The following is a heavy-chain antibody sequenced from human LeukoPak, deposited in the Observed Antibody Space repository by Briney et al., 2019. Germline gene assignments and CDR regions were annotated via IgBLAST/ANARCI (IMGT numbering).Heavy chain of an antibody. J-gene: IGHJ4*02. CDR3: ARQLAVLGAYYFDC. Sequence: SETLSLTCTAAGCSMTSYYWSWIRQPPGKGLEWIGYIFYSGHTNYNPSLKSRVTLSLDTSKNQCYLKLDSMTAANTAVYFCARQLAVLGAYYFDCWGQGTLVTVSS. V-gene: IGHV4-59*08. CDR2: IFYSGHT. D-gene: IGHD1-26*01. CDR1: GCSMTSYY.